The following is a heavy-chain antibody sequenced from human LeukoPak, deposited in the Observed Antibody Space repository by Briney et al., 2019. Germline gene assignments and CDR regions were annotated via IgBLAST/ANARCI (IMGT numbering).Heavy chain of an antibody. D-gene: IGHD6-13*01. J-gene: IGHJ4*02. Sequence: GGSLRLSCAASGLSFSDYFMSWIRQAPGKGLEWVSYISHTGETIYYADSVKGRFTISRDNTKNLLYLQMNSLRGDDTAVYYCAGDVGRSWAWYFDYWGQGTLVSVSS. CDR2: ISHTGETI. V-gene: IGHV3-11*01. CDR1: GLSFSDYF. CDR3: AGDVGRSWAWYFDY.